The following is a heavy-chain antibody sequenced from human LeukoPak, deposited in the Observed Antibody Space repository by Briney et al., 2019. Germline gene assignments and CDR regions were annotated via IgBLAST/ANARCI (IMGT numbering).Heavy chain of an antibody. J-gene: IGHJ6*02. CDR2: INPNSGGT. Sequence: ASVKVSCTASGYTFTGYYMHWVRQAPGQGLEWMGMINPNSGGTNYAQKFQGRVTMTRDTSISTAYMELSRLRSDDTAVYYCARVDGDYDGNYYYYYGMDVWGQGTTVTVSS. CDR1: GYTFTGYY. CDR3: ARVDGDYDGNYYYYYGMDV. D-gene: IGHD4-23*01. V-gene: IGHV1-2*02.